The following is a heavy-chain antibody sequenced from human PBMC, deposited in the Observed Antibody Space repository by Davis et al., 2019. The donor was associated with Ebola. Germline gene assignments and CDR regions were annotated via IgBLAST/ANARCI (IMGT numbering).Heavy chain of an antibody. Sequence: SVKVSCKASGLTFSSSIVQWVRHARGQRPEWIGWIVVGSGNTDYAEKFQERVTITRDMSTATTFMEMSSLRSDDTAVYYCAAYSGTYHDAFDLWGQGTMVTVSS. V-gene: IGHV1-58*01. CDR3: AAYSGTYHDAFDL. D-gene: IGHD1-26*01. CDR2: IVVGSGNT. CDR1: GLTFSSSI. J-gene: IGHJ3*01.